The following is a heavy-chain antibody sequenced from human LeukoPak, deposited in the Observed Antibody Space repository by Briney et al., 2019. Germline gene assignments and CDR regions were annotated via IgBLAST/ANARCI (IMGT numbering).Heavy chain of an antibody. D-gene: IGHD2-2*02. CDR3: ARFVPAAIQRGAFDI. CDR1: GGTFSSYA. V-gene: IGHV1-69*13. J-gene: IGHJ3*02. CDR2: IIPIFGTA. Sequence: SVKVSCKASGGTFSSYAISWVRQAPGQGLEWMGGIIPIFGTANYAQKFQGRVTITADESTSTAYMELSSLRSEDTAVYYCARFVPAAIQRGAFDIWGQGTMVTVSS.